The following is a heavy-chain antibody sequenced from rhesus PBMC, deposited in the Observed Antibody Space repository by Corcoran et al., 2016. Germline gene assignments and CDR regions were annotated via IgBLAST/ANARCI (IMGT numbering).Heavy chain of an antibody. CDR3: ARGRSYFDY. Sequence: QLQLQESGPGLVKPSETLSVTCAVSGGSISSIYWSWIRQAPGKGLEWIGYIYGSGSSTNYNPSLKSRVTLSVDTSKNQLSLKLSSVTAADTAVYYCARGRSYFDYWGQGVLVTVSS. J-gene: IGHJ4*01. CDR1: GGSISSIY. V-gene: IGHV4-169*01. D-gene: IGHD2-21*01. CDR2: IYGSGSST.